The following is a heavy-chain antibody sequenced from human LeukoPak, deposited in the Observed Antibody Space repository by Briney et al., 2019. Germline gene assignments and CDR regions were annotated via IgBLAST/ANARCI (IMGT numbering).Heavy chain of an antibody. D-gene: IGHD6-19*01. Sequence: SETLSLTCSVSGGPISSSSYYWGWIRQPPGKGLEWIGTIYYSGSTYYSPFLKSRVTISVDTSKNQFSLKLSSVTAADTAVYFCAKYGGSGWVIDYWGQGTLVTVSS. CDR2: IYYSGST. V-gene: IGHV4-39*01. CDR3: AKYGGSGWVIDY. J-gene: IGHJ4*02. CDR1: GGPISSSSYY.